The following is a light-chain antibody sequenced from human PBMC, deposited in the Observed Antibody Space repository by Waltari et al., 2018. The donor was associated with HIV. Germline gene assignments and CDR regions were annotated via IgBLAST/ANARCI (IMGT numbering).Light chain of an antibody. CDR2: ARN. V-gene: IGLV3-19*01. Sequence: SSELTQDPAVSVALGQPVKITCQGDSLRSYYASWYQQKPGQAPVLVSYARNNRPSGIPDRFSGSSSGDTASLTITGAQAEDEAAYYCNSRDSSVNPLQVIFGGGTYVTVL. J-gene: IGLJ2*01. CDR3: NSRDSSVNPLQVI. CDR1: SLRSYY.